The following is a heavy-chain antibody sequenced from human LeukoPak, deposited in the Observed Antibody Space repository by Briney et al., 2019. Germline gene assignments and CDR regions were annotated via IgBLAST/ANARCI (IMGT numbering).Heavy chain of an antibody. J-gene: IGHJ6*03. CDR1: GFIFSNYW. D-gene: IGHD2/OR15-2a*01. V-gene: IGHV3-7*03. Sequence: PGGSLRLSCAASGFIFSNYWMSWVRQAPGKGLEWVANIKQDGSEIDSVDSMKGRFTISRDNAKNSLYLQMNSLRAEDTAVYYCAKDPEPWTTSLYYYYMDVWGKGTTVTVSS. CDR2: IKQDGSEI. CDR3: AKDPEPWTTSLYYYYMDV.